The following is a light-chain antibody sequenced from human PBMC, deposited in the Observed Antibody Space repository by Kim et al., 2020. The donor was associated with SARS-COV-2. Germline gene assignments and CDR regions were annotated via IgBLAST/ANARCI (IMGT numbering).Light chain of an antibody. CDR3: QAWDSSTSYV. CDR2: QDT. CDR1: KLGDKY. J-gene: IGLJ1*01. V-gene: IGLV3-1*01. Sequence: YELTQPPSVSVSPGQTASITCSGDKLGDKYSSWYQQKSGQSPVLVIYQDTKRPSGIPERFSGSNSGNTATLTISETQAMDEADYYCQAWDSSTSYVFGTGTKVTVL.